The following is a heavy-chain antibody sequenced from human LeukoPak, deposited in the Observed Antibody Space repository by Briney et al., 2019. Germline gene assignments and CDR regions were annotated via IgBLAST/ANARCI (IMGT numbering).Heavy chain of an antibody. CDR3: ASEPLPNWFDP. V-gene: IGHV1-18*01. Sequence: ASVKVSCRASGYTFSNYDISWVRQAPGQGLEWMGWISAYNGNTNYPQKLQGRVTMTTDTSTSTAYMELRSLRSDDTAVYYCASEPLPNWFDPWGQGTLVTVSS. J-gene: IGHJ5*02. CDR1: GYTFSNYD. CDR2: ISAYNGNT.